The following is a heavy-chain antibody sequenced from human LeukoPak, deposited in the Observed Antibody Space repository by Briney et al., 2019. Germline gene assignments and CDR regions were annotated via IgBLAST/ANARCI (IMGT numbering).Heavy chain of an antibody. CDR3: ARLVVVAAKARAFDI. CDR2: IYYSGST. V-gene: IGHV4-39*07. CDR1: GGSISSSSYY. J-gene: IGHJ3*02. Sequence: SETLSLTCTVSGGSISSSSYYWGWIRQPPGKGLEWIGSIYYSGSTYYNPSLKSRVTISVDTSKNQFSLKLSSVTAADTAVYYCARLVVVAAKARAFDIWGQGTMVTVSS. D-gene: IGHD2-15*01.